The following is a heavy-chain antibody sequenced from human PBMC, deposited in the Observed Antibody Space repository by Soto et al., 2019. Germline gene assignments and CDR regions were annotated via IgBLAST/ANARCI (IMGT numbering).Heavy chain of an antibody. V-gene: IGHV1-18*01. D-gene: IGHD3-3*01. J-gene: IGHJ5*02. CDR3: ARGRKFWSGYPPLAWFDP. CDR1: GYTFTSYG. CDR2: ISAYNGNT. Sequence: QVQLVQSGAEVKKPGASVKVSCKASGYTFTSYGISWVRQAPGQGLEWMGWISAYNGNTNYAQKLQGRVTMTTDTSTSPAYMELRSLRSDDTAVYYCARGRKFWSGYPPLAWFDPWGQGTLVTVSS.